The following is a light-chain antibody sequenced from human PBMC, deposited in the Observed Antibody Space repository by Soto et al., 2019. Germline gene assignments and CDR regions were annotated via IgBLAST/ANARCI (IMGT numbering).Light chain of an antibody. J-gene: IGKJ1*01. V-gene: IGKV1-5*01. CDR2: DAS. CDR1: QSISSW. Sequence: QLTWSTSNPPAFVGDRVKLTSPASQSISSWLAWYQQKTGKAPQLLIYDASSLDSGVPSRFSGSGSGTEFTLTISSMQADDFATYYCQQYTNYPWTFGQGTQVDIK. CDR3: QQYTNYPWT.